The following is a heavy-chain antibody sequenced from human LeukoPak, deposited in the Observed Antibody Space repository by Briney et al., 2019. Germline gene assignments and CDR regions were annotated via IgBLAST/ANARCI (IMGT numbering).Heavy chain of an antibody. Sequence: GGSLRLSCAASGFTFSSYWMSWVRQAPGKGLEWVANIKQDGSEKYYVDSVKGRFTISRDNAKNSLYLQMNSLRAEDTAVYYCARTGYDSSGYYDYWGQGTLVTVSS. CDR1: GFTFSSYW. CDR3: ARTGYDSSGYYDY. CDR2: IKQDGSEK. D-gene: IGHD3-22*01. J-gene: IGHJ4*02. V-gene: IGHV3-7*01.